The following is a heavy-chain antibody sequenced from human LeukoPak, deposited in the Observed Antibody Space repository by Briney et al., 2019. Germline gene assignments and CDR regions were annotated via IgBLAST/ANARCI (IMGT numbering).Heavy chain of an antibody. CDR3: ARDLGDGQQLDTNWFDP. V-gene: IGHV4-4*07. Sequence: PSETLSLTCTVSGGSISSYYWSWIRQPAGKGLEWIGRIYTSGSTNYNPSLKSRVTMSVDTSKNQFSLKLSSVTAADTAVYYCARDLGDGQQLDTNWFDPWGQGTLVTVSS. D-gene: IGHD6-13*01. CDR2: IYTSGST. J-gene: IGHJ5*02. CDR1: GGSISSYY.